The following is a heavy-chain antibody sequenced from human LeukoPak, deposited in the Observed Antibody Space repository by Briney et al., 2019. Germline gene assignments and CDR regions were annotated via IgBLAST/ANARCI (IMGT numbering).Heavy chain of an antibody. V-gene: IGHV1-69*04. D-gene: IGHD2-15*01. CDR2: NIPILGIA. Sequence: ASVKVSCKASGGTFSSYAISWVRQAPGQGLEWMGRNIPILGIANYAQKFQGRVTITADKSTSTAYMELSSLRSEDTAVYYCAPIGGGGSLEYFQHWGQGTLVTVSS. CDR1: GGTFSSYA. J-gene: IGHJ1*01. CDR3: APIGGGGSLEYFQH.